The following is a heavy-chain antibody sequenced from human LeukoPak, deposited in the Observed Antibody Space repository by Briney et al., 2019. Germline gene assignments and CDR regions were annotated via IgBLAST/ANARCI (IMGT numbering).Heavy chain of an antibody. D-gene: IGHD6-13*01. Sequence: GRSLRLSCAASGFTFSSYGMHWVRQAPGKGLEWVAVIWYDGSNKYYADSVKGRFTISRDNSKNTLYLQMNSLRAEDTAVYYCAKDVMATAGRYFDYWGQGTLVTVSS. CDR1: GFTFSSYG. CDR3: AKDVMATAGRYFDY. V-gene: IGHV3-33*03. J-gene: IGHJ4*02. CDR2: IWYDGSNK.